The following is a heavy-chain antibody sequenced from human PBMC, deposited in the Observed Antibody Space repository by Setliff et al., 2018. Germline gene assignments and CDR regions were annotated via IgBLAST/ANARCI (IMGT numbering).Heavy chain of an antibody. D-gene: IGHD3-3*01. J-gene: IGHJ5*02. V-gene: IGHV7-4-1*02. CDR1: GYTFTGHA. CDR2: INTNTGNP. Sequence: ASVKVSCKASGYTFTGHAMNWVRQAPGQGLEWMGWINTNTGNPTYAQGFTGRFVFSLDTSVSTAYLQISSLKAEDTAVYYCARGPLHYDFWSGYYTVSWFDPWGQGTLVTVSS. CDR3: ARGPLHYDFWSGYYTVSWFDP.